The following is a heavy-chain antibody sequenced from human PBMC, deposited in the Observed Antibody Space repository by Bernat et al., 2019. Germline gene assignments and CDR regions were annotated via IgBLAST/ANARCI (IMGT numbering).Heavy chain of an antibody. CDR1: GFTFSSYG. V-gene: IGHV3-33*01. CDR3: ARDWQQLVFDP. CDR2: IWYDGSNK. J-gene: IGHJ5*02. Sequence: QVQLVESGGGVVQPGRSLRLSCAASGFTFSSYGMHWVRQAPGKGLEWVAVIWYDGSNKYYADSVKGRFTISRDNSKNTLYLQMNSLRAEDTAVYYCARDWQQLVFDPWGQGTLVTVSS. D-gene: IGHD6-13*01.